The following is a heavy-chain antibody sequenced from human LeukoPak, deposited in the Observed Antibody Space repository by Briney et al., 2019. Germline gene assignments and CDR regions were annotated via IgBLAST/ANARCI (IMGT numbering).Heavy chain of an antibody. D-gene: IGHD3-22*01. Sequence: GGSLRLSCAASGFTFSSYAMHWVRQAPGKGLEWVAVISYDGSNKYYADPVKGRFTISRDNSKNTLYLQMNSLRAEDTAVYYCARDQNYYDSYGGLDYWGQGTLVTVSS. CDR1: GFTFSSYA. V-gene: IGHV3-30*04. J-gene: IGHJ4*02. CDR3: ARDQNYYDSYGGLDY. CDR2: ISYDGSNK.